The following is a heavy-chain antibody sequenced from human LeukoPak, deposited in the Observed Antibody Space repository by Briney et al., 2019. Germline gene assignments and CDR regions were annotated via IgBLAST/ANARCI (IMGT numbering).Heavy chain of an antibody. V-gene: IGHV4-30-2*01. Sequence: SETLSLTCAVSGGSISSGGYSWSWIRQPPGKCLEWIGYIYHSGSTYYNPSLKSRVTISVDRSKNQFSLKLSSVTAADTAVYYCARAAGSGWYEGGFDYWGQGTLVTVSS. CDR2: IYHSGST. J-gene: IGHJ4*02. CDR1: GGSISSGGYS. CDR3: ARAAGSGWYEGGFDY. D-gene: IGHD6-19*01.